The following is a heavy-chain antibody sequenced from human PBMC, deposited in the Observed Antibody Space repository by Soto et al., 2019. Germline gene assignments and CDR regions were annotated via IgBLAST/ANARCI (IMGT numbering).Heavy chain of an antibody. Sequence: ASVKVSCKASGYTFTSYDINWVRQATGQGLEWMGWMNPNSGNTGYAQKFQGGVTMTRNTSISTAYMELSSLRSEDTAVYYCARGVWQEWGAQIADYWGQGTLVTVSS. CDR2: MNPNSGNT. D-gene: IGHD3-3*01. CDR1: GYTFTSYD. J-gene: IGHJ4*02. CDR3: ARGVWQEWGAQIADY. V-gene: IGHV1-8*01.